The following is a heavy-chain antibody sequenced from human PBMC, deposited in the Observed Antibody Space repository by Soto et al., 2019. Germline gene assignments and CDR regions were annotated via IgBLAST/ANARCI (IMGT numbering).Heavy chain of an antibody. D-gene: IGHD6-6*01. V-gene: IGHV1-18*01. J-gene: IGHJ6*03. CDR1: GYTFTNYG. Sequence: QVQLLQSGAEVKKPGASVKVSCKASGYTFTNYGITWVRQAPGQGLEWMGWISAYNGDTHYTQRLQGRVTTTTDTSTSTASMERRGLRSDDTAVYYCARVRRLVGYFYYDMDVWGKGTTVTVSS. CDR3: ARVRRLVGYFYYDMDV. CDR2: ISAYNGDT.